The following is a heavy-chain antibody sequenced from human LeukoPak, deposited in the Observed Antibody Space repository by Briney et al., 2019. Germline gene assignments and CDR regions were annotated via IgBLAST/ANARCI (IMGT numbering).Heavy chain of an antibody. CDR2: IKSNIDGGTA. Sequence: GGSLRLSCAAPGFIFNKAWMTWLRQAPGKGLEWVGRIKSNIDGGTADYAAPVKGRFTVPRDDSRNVLYLQMNSLKIEDTAVYYCATDWLDYWGQGTLVTVSS. D-gene: IGHD3-22*01. V-gene: IGHV3-15*01. CDR3: ATDWLDY. J-gene: IGHJ4*02. CDR1: GFIFNKAW.